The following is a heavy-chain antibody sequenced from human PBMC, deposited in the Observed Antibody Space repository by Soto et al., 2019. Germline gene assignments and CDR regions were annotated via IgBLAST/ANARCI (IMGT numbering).Heavy chain of an antibody. CDR3: ARSVFP. CDR2: IYYSGST. CDR1: GGSSHWGGFF. J-gene: IGHJ5*02. V-gene: IGHV4-31*03. Sequence: QGPLEGAGPGLVKPLHTLSPTCTFSGGSSHWGGFFLALIRQQPGEGLDGVGYIYYSGSTYYNPSLKSRVTISVDTSKNQFSLKLSSVTAADTAVYYCARSVFPWGQGTLVTVSS.